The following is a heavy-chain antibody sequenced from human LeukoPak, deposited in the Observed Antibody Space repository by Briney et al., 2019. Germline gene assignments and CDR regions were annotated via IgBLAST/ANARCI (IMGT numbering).Heavy chain of an antibody. CDR3: ARGSNQQPFHFDY. D-gene: IGHD6-13*01. V-gene: IGHV4-59*01. CDR2: IYYSGST. J-gene: IGHJ4*02. Sequence: SETLSLTCTVSGGSISSYYWSWIRQPPGKGLEWIGYIYYSGSTNYNPSLKSRLTISVDTSKNQFSLKLSSVTAADTAVYYWARGSNQQPFHFDYWGQGTLVTVSS. CDR1: GGSISSYY.